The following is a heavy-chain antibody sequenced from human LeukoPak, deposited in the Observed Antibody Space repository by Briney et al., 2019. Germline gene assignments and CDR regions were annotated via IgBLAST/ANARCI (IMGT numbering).Heavy chain of an antibody. J-gene: IGHJ4*02. D-gene: IGHD1-26*01. V-gene: IGHV3-21*01. Sequence: GGSLRLSCAASGFTFSSYTINWVRQAPGKGLEWVSSITSSSYIYYADSVKGRFTISRDNAKNSLYLQMNSLRAEDTAVYYCARDSPSGGYYYFDYWGQGTMVTVSS. CDR1: GFTFSSYT. CDR3: ARDSPSGGYYYFDY. CDR2: ITSSSYI.